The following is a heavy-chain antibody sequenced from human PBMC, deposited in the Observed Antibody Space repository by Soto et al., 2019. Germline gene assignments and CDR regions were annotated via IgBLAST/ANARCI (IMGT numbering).Heavy chain of an antibody. CDR2: VNPNSGNT. J-gene: IGHJ5*02. Sequence: ASLKVSCKASGYTFTSYDINWVRQATGQGLEWVGWVNPNSGNTGYAQKFQGRVTMTKNTSISTAYMELSSLTSEDTAVYYCAREGYSSSSGPRGNWFDPWGQGTLVTVSS. CDR1: GYTFTSYD. V-gene: IGHV1-8*01. CDR3: AREGYSSSSGPRGNWFDP. D-gene: IGHD6-6*01.